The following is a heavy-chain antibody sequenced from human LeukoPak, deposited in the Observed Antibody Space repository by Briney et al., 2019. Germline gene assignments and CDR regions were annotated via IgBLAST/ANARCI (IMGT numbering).Heavy chain of an antibody. CDR1: GFTFNRCW. D-gene: IGHD2-21*02. Sequence: GGPLRLSCVVSGFTFNRCWMNWVRQAPGKGLEWVAHINPDGRDTYYVDSVKGRFTISRDNAQNSMYLQMNSLRVEDTAVYYCTSWGDTTAEYFQRWGQGTLVTVSS. J-gene: IGHJ1*01. CDR2: INPDGRDT. V-gene: IGHV3-7*01. CDR3: TSWGDTTAEYFQR.